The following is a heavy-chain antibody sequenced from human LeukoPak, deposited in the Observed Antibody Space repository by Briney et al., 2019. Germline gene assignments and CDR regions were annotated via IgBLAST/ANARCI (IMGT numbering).Heavy chain of an antibody. Sequence: SETLSLTCTVSGASISSTSYFWGWIRQPPGKGLEWIGSISYSGTTYYNPSLKSRVTISVDTSKNQFSLKLSSVTAADTAVYYCARLPYYDILTGYSPGAFDIWGQGTMVTVSS. V-gene: IGHV4-39*07. J-gene: IGHJ3*02. CDR1: GASISSTSYF. CDR2: ISYSGTT. CDR3: ARLPYYDILTGYSPGAFDI. D-gene: IGHD3-9*01.